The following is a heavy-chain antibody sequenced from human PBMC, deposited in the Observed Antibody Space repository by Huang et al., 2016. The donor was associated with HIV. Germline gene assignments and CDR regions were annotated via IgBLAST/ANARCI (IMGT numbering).Heavy chain of an antibody. CDR1: GFKFDFYW. CDR2: IREDGGER. V-gene: IGHV3-7*01. CDR3: ARGGSGYDY. D-gene: IGHD5-12*01. J-gene: IGHJ4*02. Sequence: EVQLVQSGGGLVQPGKSLTLSCAGSGFKFDFYWISWVRQAPGKGLEWVTNIREDGGERHYVGPVKGRVTISRDNAKNSVYLQMDSLRVDDTAVYFCARGGSGYDYWGQGSLVTVSS.